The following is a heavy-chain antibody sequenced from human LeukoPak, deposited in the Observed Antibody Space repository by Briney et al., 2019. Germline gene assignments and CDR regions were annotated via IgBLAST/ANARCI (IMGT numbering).Heavy chain of an antibody. V-gene: IGHV3-48*01. J-gene: IGHJ4*02. CDR3: AKDLPGQGLGID. CDR1: GFTFSSYS. Sequence: GGSLRLSCEASGFTFSSYSMNWVRQAPGKGLEWISYISTSTTTIYYANSVKGRFTISRDNAKKSLYLQMNSLRAEDTAVYYCAKDLPGQGLGIDWGQGTLVTVSS. D-gene: IGHD1-1*01. CDR2: ISTSTTTI.